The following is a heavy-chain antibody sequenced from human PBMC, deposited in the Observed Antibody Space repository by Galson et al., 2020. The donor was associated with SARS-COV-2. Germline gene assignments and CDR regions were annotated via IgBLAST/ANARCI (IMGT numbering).Heavy chain of an antibody. D-gene: IGHD2-2*01. CDR3: TRGCSSTRCPSDY. CDR2: INPDGSGT. CDR1: GFTFSTSF. J-gene: IGHJ4*02. V-gene: IGHV3-74*01. Sequence: TGGSLRLSCAASGFTFSTSFLHWVRQAPGKGLVWVSVINPDGSGTNYADFVEGRFTISRDNAKNTLYLQMNRLRAEDTAVYYCTRGCSSTRCPSDYWGQGTLVTVSS.